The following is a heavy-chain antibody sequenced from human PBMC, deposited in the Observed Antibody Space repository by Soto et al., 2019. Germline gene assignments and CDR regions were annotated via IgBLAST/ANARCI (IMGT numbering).Heavy chain of an antibody. CDR2: MNPKSGNT. D-gene: IGHD2-15*01. V-gene: IGHV1-8*01. Sequence: GASVKVSCKASGYTFTSYEINWVRQATGQGPEWMGWMNPKSGNTGYAQKFQGRITMTRNTSISTAYMELSSLRSDDTAVYYCARGLWQDNDIVVVVAAHWGQGTLVTVPQ. CDR1: GYTFTSYE. CDR3: ARGLWQDNDIVVVVAAH. J-gene: IGHJ4*02.